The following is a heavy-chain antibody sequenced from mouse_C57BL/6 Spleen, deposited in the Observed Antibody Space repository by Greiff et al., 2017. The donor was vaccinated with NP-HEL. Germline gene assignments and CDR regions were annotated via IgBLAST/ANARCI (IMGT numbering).Heavy chain of an antibody. CDR2: IYPRSGNT. V-gene: IGHV1-81*01. CDR3: ARMGIYDCYYVGYFDY. CDR1: GYTFTSYG. J-gene: IGHJ2*01. D-gene: IGHD2-3*01. Sequence: QVQLKQSGAELARPGASVKLSCKASGYTFTSYGISWVKQRTGPGLEWIGEIYPRSGNTYYNEKFKGKATLTADKSSSTAYMELRSLTSEDSAVYFCARMGIYDCYYVGYFDYWGQGTTLTVSS.